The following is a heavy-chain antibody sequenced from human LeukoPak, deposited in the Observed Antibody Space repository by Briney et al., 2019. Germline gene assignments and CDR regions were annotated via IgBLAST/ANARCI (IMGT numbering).Heavy chain of an antibody. J-gene: IGHJ4*02. CDR3: ARGNNWNAWYYFDY. CDR2: ISGSGGST. Sequence: GGSLRLSCAASGFTFSSYAMSWVRQAPGKGLEWVSAISGSGGSTYYADSVKGRFTISRDNAKNSLYLQMNSLGAEDTAVYYCARGNNWNAWYYFDYWGQGTLVTVSS. V-gene: IGHV3-23*01. D-gene: IGHD1-20*01. CDR1: GFTFSSYA.